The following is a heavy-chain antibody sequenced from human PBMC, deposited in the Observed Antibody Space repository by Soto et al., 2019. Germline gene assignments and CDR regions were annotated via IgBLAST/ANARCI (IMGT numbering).Heavy chain of an antibody. Sequence: QVQLVESGGGVVQPGRSLRLSCAASGFTFSSYAMHWVRQAPGKGLEWVAVISYDGSNKYYADSVKGRFTISRDNSKNTLYLQMNSLRAEDTAVYYCARVRYYYDSSGYYLDYWGQGTLVTVSS. CDR3: ARVRYYYDSSGYYLDY. V-gene: IGHV3-30-3*01. CDR2: ISYDGSNK. J-gene: IGHJ4*02. CDR1: GFTFSSYA. D-gene: IGHD3-22*01.